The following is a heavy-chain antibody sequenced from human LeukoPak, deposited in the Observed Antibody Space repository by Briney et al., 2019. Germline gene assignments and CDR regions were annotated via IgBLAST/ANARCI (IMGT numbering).Heavy chain of an antibody. CDR3: ARDLSGLSAFEI. D-gene: IGHD5-12*01. CDR1: GGTFSSYA. V-gene: IGHV1-69*13. Sequence: SVKVSCKASGGTFSSYAISWVRQAPGQGLEWMGGIIPIFGTANYAQKFQGRVTITADESTSTAYMELRSLRSDDTAVYYCARDLSGLSAFEIWGQGTMVTVSS. CDR2: IIPIFGTA. J-gene: IGHJ3*02.